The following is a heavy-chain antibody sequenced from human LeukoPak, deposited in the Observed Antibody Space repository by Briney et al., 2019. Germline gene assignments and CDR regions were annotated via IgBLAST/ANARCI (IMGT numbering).Heavy chain of an antibody. J-gene: IGHJ4*02. CDR1: GFTFSSYS. Sequence: GGSLRLSCAASGFTFSSYSMNWVRQAPGNGLEWVSSISSSSSHTSYADSVKGRFTISRDNPKNSPYLQMNSLRAEDTAVYYCAKDITAADTQSYFDYWGQGNLVTVSS. CDR2: ISSSSSHT. D-gene: IGHD6-13*01. CDR3: AKDITAADTQSYFDY. V-gene: IGHV3-21*01.